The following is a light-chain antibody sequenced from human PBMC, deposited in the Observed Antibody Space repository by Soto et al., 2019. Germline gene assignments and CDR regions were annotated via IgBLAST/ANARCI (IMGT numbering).Light chain of an antibody. V-gene: IGKV3-11*01. J-gene: IGKJ3*01. Sequence: EIVLTQSPATLSLSPGERATLSCRASQSVRTYLAWYQQKPGQPPRLLIYDASNRAPGIPARFSGIGSGTDFTLTISSLEPEDSAIYYCHQRNYWPFTLGPGTKVHIK. CDR3: HQRNYWPFT. CDR2: DAS. CDR1: QSVRTY.